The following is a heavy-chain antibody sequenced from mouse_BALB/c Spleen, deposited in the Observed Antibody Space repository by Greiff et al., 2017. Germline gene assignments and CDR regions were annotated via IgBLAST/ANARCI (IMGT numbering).Heavy chain of an antibody. CDR3: ARGGIYYDYDYAMDY. V-gene: IGHV1-14*01. D-gene: IGHD2-4*01. CDR2: INPYNDGT. J-gene: IGHJ4*01. CDR1: GYTFTSYV. Sequence: VQLKESGPELVKPGASVKMSCKASGYTFTSYVMHWVKQKPGQGLEWIGYINPYNDGTKYNEKFKGKATLTSDKSSSTAYMELSSLTSEDSAVYYCARGGIYYDYDYAMDYWGQESSVTVSS.